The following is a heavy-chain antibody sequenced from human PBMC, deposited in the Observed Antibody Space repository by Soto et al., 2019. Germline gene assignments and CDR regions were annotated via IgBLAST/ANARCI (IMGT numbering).Heavy chain of an antibody. J-gene: IGHJ6*02. CDR2: IYSGGST. CDR1: GFTVSSNY. V-gene: IGHV3-53*02. D-gene: IGHD3-3*01. Sequence: EVQLVETGGGLIQPGGSLRLSCAASGFTVSSNYMSWVRQAPGKGLEWVSVIYSGGSTYYADSVKGRFTISRDNSKNTLYLQMNSLRAEDTAVYYCARVRYDFWSGYYTSWDGMDVWGQGTTVTVSS. CDR3: ARVRYDFWSGYYTSWDGMDV.